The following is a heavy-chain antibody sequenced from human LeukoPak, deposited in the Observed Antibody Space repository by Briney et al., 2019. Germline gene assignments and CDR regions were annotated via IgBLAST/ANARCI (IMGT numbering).Heavy chain of an antibody. J-gene: IGHJ4*02. D-gene: IGHD2-2*01. CDR2: INVNRGGT. CDR3: ARRYCSSTSCYYFDY. Sequence: ASVKVSCGASGYTFTDYYMHWVRQAPGQGLEWMGWINVNRGGTNYAQRFQGRVTMTRDTSITTAYMELSRLKSDDTAVYYCARRYCSSTSCYYFDYWGQGTLVTVSS. CDR1: GYTFTDYY. V-gene: IGHV1-2*02.